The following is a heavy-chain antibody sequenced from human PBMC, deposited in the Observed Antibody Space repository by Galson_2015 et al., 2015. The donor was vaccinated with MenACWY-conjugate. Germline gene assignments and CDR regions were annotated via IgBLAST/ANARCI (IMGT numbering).Heavy chain of an antibody. V-gene: IGHV1-58*01. CDR2: IVVGSGNT. D-gene: IGHD6-13*01. CDR1: GFTFTSSA. J-gene: IGHJ3*02. Sequence: SVKVSCKASGFTFTSSAVQWVRQARGQRLEWIGWIVVGSGNTNYAQKFQERVTITRDMSTSTAYMELSSLRSEDTAVYYCAADPIAAAGIVNVVAFDIWGQGTMVTVSS. CDR3: AADPIAAAGIVNVVAFDI.